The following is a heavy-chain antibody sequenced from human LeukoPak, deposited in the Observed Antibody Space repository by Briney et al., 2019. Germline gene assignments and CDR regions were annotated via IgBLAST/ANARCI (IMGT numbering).Heavy chain of an antibody. CDR2: IYYSGST. CDR1: GGSISSSSYY. CDR3: AREGGSPNWFDP. Sequence: PSETLSLTCTVSGGSISSSSYYWGWIRQPPGKGLEWIGSIYYSGSTYYNPSLKSRVTISVDTSKSQFSLKLSSVTAADTAVYYCAREGGSPNWFDPWGQGTLVTVSS. D-gene: IGHD3-16*01. V-gene: IGHV4-39*07. J-gene: IGHJ5*02.